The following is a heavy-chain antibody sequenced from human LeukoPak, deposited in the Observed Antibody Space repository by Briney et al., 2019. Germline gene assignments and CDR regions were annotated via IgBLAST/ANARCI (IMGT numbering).Heavy chain of an antibody. J-gene: IGHJ6*02. Sequence: PSETLSLTCAVYGGSFGGYYWSWIRQPPGKGLEWIGEINHIGSTSYNPSLKSRVTISLDPSKNQFSLKLSSVTAADTALYYCARAPVGNYDSSGYYYYYYYGLDVWGQGTTVTVSS. V-gene: IGHV4-34*01. CDR1: GGSFGGYY. D-gene: IGHD3-22*01. CDR3: ARAPVGNYDSSGYYYYYYYGLDV. CDR2: INHIGST.